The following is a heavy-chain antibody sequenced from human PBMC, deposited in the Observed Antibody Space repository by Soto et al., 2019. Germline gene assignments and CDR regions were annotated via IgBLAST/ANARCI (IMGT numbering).Heavy chain of an antibody. J-gene: IGHJ6*02. CDR1: GFTFSSYA. D-gene: IGHD3-10*01. CDR2: ISGSGGST. CDR3: AKARAAGGGSGSYYNYYYYGMDV. V-gene: IGHV3-23*01. Sequence: PGGSLRLSCAASGFTFSSYAMSWVRQAPGKGLEWVSAISGSGGSTYYADSVKGRFTISRDNSKNTLYLQMNSLRAEDTAVYYCAKARAAGGGSGSYYNYYYYGMDVWGQGTTVTVSS.